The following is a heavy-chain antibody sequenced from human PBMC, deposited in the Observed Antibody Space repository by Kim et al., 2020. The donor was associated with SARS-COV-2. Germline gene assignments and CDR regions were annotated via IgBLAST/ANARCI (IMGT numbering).Heavy chain of an antibody. CDR3: ARDRRIYYGSGSYYYYYYGMDV. CDR2: IGTAGDT. CDR1: GFTFSSYD. D-gene: IGHD3-10*01. Sequence: GGSLRLSCAASGFTFSSYDMHWVRQATGKGLEWVSAIGTAGDTYYPGSVKGRFTISRENAKNSLYLQMNSLRAGDTAVYYCARDRRIYYGSGSYYYYYYGMDVWGQGTTVTVSS. J-gene: IGHJ6*02. V-gene: IGHV3-13*01.